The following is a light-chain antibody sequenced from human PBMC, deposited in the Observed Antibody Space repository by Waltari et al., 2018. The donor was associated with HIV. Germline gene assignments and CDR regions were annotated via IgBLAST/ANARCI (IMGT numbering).Light chain of an antibody. Sequence: QTVVTQEPSFSVSPGGTVTLTCGLSSGTVSTRSPPSWYQQTPGQAPRTLIYSTNTRSSGVPDRFSGSILGNKAALTITGAQADDESDYYCVLYMGSGIWVFGGGTKLTVL. CDR2: STN. V-gene: IGLV8-61*01. CDR1: SGTVSTRSP. J-gene: IGLJ3*02. CDR3: VLYMGSGIWV.